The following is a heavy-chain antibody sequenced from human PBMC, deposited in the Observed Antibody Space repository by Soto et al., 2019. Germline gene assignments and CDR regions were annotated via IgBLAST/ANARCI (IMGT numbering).Heavy chain of an antibody. Sequence: GGSLRLSCAISGFTVSSNYMSWVRQAPGKGLEWVSIIYTGGSTYYADSVKGRFTISRDNSKNTLYLQMNSLRAEDTAMYFCARTPVNAFDVWGQGTMVTVSS. CDR3: ARTPVNAFDV. V-gene: IGHV3-66*01. J-gene: IGHJ3*01. CDR1: GFTVSSNY. CDR2: IYTGGST.